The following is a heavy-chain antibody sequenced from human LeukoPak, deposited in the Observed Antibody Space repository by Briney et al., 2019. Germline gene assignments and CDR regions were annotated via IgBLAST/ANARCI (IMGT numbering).Heavy chain of an antibody. CDR1: GFTFSSYS. Sequence: PGGSLRLSCAASGFTFSSYSMNWVRQAPGKGLKWVSYISSSSSTIYYADSVKGRFTISRDNAKNSLYLQMNSLRAEDTAVYYCARARGVVVPAASHMDVWGKGTTVTVSS. CDR3: ARARGVVVPAASHMDV. J-gene: IGHJ6*03. V-gene: IGHV3-48*01. CDR2: ISSSSSTI. D-gene: IGHD2-2*01.